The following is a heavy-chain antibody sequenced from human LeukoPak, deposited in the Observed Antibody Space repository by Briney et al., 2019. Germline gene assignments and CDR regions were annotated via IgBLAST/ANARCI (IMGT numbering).Heavy chain of an antibody. CDR1: GFTFSTYA. D-gene: IGHD6-13*01. CDR3: ARDTRAAAGSWVDAFDI. V-gene: IGHV3-23*01. J-gene: IGHJ3*02. CDR2: VSTSGGDT. Sequence: PGGSLRLSCAASGFTFSTYAMSWVRQAPGKGLEWVSSVSTSGGDTYNADSVKGRFTISRDNSKNTLYLQMNSLRAEDTAVYYCARDTRAAAGSWVDAFDIWGQGTMVTVSS.